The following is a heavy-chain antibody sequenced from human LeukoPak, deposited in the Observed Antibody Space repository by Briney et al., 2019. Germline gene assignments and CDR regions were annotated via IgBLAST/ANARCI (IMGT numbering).Heavy chain of an antibody. Sequence: PGGSLRLSCAASGFTFSSYWMSWIRQAPGKGLEWVANIKQDGSEKYYVDSVKGRFTISRDNAKNSLYLQMNSLRAEDTAVYYCARSARYYDILTWGQGTLVTVSS. D-gene: IGHD3-9*01. CDR2: IKQDGSEK. CDR3: ARSARYYDILT. J-gene: IGHJ5*02. CDR1: GFTFSSYW. V-gene: IGHV3-7*01.